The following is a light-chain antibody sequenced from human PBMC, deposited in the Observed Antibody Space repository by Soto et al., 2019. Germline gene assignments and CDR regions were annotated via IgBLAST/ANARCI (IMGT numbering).Light chain of an antibody. CDR3: QEANSFPLT. CDR1: QGIANR. V-gene: IGKV1-12*01. Sequence: DIQMTQSPSSVSASVGDRVTITCRASQGIANRLAWYQQKPGTAPKLLIYSASTLQNGVPSRFSGGGSGTDFTLTIDSLQPEDFATYYCQEANSFPLTCGQGTRLEI. J-gene: IGKJ5*01. CDR2: SAS.